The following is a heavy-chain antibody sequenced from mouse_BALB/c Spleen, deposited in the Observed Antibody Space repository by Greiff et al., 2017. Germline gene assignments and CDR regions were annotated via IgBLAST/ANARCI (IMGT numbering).Heavy chain of an antibody. V-gene: IGHV5-6-5*01. D-gene: IGHD1-1*01. CDR1: GFTFSSYA. Sequence: DVHLVESGGGLVKPGGSLKLSCAASGFTFSSYAMSWVRQTPEKRLEWVASISSGGSTYYPDSVKGRFTISRDNARNILYLQMSSLRSEDTAMYYCAREPTVVNFDYWGQGTTLTVSS. CDR2: ISSGGST. CDR3: AREPTVVNFDY. J-gene: IGHJ2*01.